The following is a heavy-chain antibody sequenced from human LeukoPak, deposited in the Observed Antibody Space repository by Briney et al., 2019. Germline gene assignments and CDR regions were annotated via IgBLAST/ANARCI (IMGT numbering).Heavy chain of an antibody. CDR2: ISSSSSYI. J-gene: IGHJ4*02. Sequence: GGSLRLSCAASGFTFSSYSMNWVRQAPGKGLEWVSSISSSSSYIYYADSVKGRFTISRDNAKNSLYLQMNSLRAEDTAVYYCARDDDYGDSDFDYWGRGTLVTVSS. V-gene: IGHV3-21*01. D-gene: IGHD4-17*01. CDR1: GFTFSSYS. CDR3: ARDDDYGDSDFDY.